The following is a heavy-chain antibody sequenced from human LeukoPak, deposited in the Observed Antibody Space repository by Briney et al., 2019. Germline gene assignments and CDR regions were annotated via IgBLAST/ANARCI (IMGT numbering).Heavy chain of an antibody. CDR1: GFTFSSYA. J-gene: IGHJ4*02. CDR3: AKDWWDE. Sequence: GGSLRLSCAASGFTFSSYAMSWVRQAPGKGLEWVSTISGSGTSTYYADSVKGRFTISRDISKSTLYLQMDSLRADDTAVYYCAKDWWDEWGQGTLVTVSP. D-gene: IGHD1-26*01. CDR2: ISGSGTST. V-gene: IGHV3-23*01.